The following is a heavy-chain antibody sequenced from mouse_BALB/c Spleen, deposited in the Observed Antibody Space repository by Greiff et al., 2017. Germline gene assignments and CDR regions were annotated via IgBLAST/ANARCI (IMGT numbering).Heavy chain of an antibody. CDR1: GYTFTDYA. J-gene: IGHJ4*01. CDR2: ISTYYGDA. D-gene: IGHD4-1*01. Sequence: QVQLKQSGAELVRPGVSVKISCKGSGYTFTDYAMHWVKQSHAKSLEWIGVISTYYGDASYNQKFKGKATMTVDKSSSTAYMELARLTSEDSAIYYCARNGLDYAMDYWGQGTSVTVSS. CDR3: ARNGLDYAMDY. V-gene: IGHV1S137*01.